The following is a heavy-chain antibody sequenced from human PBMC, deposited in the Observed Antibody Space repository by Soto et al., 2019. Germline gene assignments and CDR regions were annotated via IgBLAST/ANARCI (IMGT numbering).Heavy chain of an antibody. CDR1: GGTFNRYT. D-gene: IGHD1-1*01. Sequence: VQLVQSGAEVKKPGSSVKLSCKASGGTFNRYTISWVRQAPGQGLEWMGGIIPIFGTANYAQKFQGRVASSADESTSAAYMELRSLRSEDTAVYYCALWGFRDGNNSKYNYSGMDVWGQGTTVTVSS. CDR2: IIPIFGTA. V-gene: IGHV1-69*01. CDR3: ALWGFRDGNNSKYNYSGMDV. J-gene: IGHJ6*02.